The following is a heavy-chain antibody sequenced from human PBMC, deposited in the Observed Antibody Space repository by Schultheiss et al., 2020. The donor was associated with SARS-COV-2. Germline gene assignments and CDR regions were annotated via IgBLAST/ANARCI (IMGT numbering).Heavy chain of an antibody. Sequence: GGSLRLSCAASGFTFSNAWMSWVRQAPGKGLEWVGRIKSKTDGGTTDYAAPVKGRFTISRDDSKNTLYLQMNSLKTEDTAVYYCARGDTYCSDSRCFTPPFDYWGQGTLVTVSS. J-gene: IGHJ4*02. D-gene: IGHD2-2*02. V-gene: IGHV3-15*01. CDR2: IKSKTDGGTT. CDR3: ARGDTYCSDSRCFTPPFDY. CDR1: GFTFSNAW.